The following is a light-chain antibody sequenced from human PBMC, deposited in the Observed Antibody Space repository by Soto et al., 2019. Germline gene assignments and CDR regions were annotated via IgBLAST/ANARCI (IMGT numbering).Light chain of an antibody. J-gene: IGKJ1*01. CDR2: DAS. CDR3: QQRRA. Sequence: IVLTQTPATLSLSHGARATLSCRASQSLSKSLAWYQQKPGQAPRLLIYDASNRATGIPARFSGSGSGTDFTLTISSLEPEDFAVYYCQQRRAVGQGSKVDIK. CDR1: QSLSKS. V-gene: IGKV3-11*01.